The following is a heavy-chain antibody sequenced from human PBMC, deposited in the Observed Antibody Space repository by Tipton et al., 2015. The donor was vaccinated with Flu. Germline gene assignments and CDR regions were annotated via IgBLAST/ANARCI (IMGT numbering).Heavy chain of an antibody. CDR3: ARGSGSGTFVIFDF. CDR1: GGSLSSFH. CDR2: VYSSGTT. Sequence: LRLSCTVSGGSLSSFHWTWIRQSAGKGLEWIGRVYSSGTTNFNPSLKSRLTMSLDASKNQFSLTLNSVTAADTAVYYCARGSGSGTFVIFDFWGQKTLVTVSS. D-gene: IGHD3-10*01. J-gene: IGHJ5*01. V-gene: IGHV4-4*07.